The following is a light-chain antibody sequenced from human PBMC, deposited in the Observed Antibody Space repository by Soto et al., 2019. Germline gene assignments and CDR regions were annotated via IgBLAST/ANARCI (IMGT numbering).Light chain of an antibody. CDR2: EVS. CDR3: QHLNGYPIT. CDR1: QGVSSH. V-gene: IGKV1-9*01. J-gene: IGKJ5*01. Sequence: IQLTQFPSSLSASVGDRVTITFRSSQGVSSHLAWHQQKPGKAPKLLIYEVSTLQSGVPSRFSGSGSGTDFTLTISSLQPEDFATYYCQHLNGYPITFGQGTRLEI.